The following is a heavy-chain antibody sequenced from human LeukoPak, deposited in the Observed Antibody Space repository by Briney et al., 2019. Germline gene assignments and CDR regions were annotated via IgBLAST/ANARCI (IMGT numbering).Heavy chain of an antibody. Sequence: ASVKGSCKASGYTFTSYYMHWVRQATGQGLEWMGIIIPSGGSTSYAQKFQGRVTMTRDTSTSTVYMELSSLRSEDTAVYYCARGQRWLQFLAYWGQGTLVTVSS. J-gene: IGHJ4*02. CDR2: IIPSGGST. CDR3: ARGQRWLQFLAY. CDR1: GYTFTSYY. V-gene: IGHV1-46*01. D-gene: IGHD5-24*01.